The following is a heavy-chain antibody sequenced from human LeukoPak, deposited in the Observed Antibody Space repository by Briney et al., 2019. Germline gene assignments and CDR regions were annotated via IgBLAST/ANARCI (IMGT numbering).Heavy chain of an antibody. V-gene: IGHV1-18*01. Sequence: ASVKVSCKASGYTFTSYGISWVRQAPGQGLEWMGWISAYNGNTNYAQKLQGRVTMTTDTSTSTAYMELRSLRSDDTAVYYCARFGPYYDILTGYFRVYNWFDPWGQGTLVTVSS. J-gene: IGHJ5*02. D-gene: IGHD3-9*01. CDR1: GYTFTSYG. CDR3: ARFGPYYDILTGYFRVYNWFDP. CDR2: ISAYNGNT.